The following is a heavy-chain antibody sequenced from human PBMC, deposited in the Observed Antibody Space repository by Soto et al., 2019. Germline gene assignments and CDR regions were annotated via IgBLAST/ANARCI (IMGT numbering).Heavy chain of an antibody. J-gene: IGHJ5*02. V-gene: IGHV3-30*18. CDR1: GFTFSSYG. CDR3: AKDVYSRVGYSPADP. CDR2: ISYDGSNK. D-gene: IGHD5-18*01. Sequence: PVGSLRLSCAASGFTFSSYGMHWVRQAPGKGLEWVAVISYDGSNKYYADSVKGRFTISRDNSKNTLYLQMNSLRAEDTAVYYCAKDVYSRVGYSPADPWGQGTLVTVSS.